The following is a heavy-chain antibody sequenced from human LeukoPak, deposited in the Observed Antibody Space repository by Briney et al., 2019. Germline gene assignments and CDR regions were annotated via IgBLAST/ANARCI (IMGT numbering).Heavy chain of an antibody. Sequence: PSETLSLTCAVYGGSFSGYYWSWIRQPPGKGLEWIGEINHSGSTNYNPSLKSRVTISVDTSKNQFSLKLSSVTAADTAVYYRARFGTFYHRTTFDYWGQGTLVTVSS. V-gene: IGHV4-34*01. D-gene: IGHD1-14*01. J-gene: IGHJ4*02. CDR1: GGSFSGYY. CDR3: ARFGTFYHRTTFDY. CDR2: INHSGST.